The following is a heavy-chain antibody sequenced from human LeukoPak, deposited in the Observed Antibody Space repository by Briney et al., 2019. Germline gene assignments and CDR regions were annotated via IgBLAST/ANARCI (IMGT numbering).Heavy chain of an antibody. J-gene: IGHJ4*02. CDR1: GGSINNYY. D-gene: IGHD3-16*01. CDR3: SRWGHTHDY. Sequence: SETLSLTCTVSGGSINNYYWSWIRQPPGKGLEWIGYIYYSGSTNYNPSLKGRVIISVDTSKNQFSLKLYSVTAADTAVYYCSRWGHTHDYWGQGTLVTVSS. CDR2: IYYSGST. V-gene: IGHV4-59*01.